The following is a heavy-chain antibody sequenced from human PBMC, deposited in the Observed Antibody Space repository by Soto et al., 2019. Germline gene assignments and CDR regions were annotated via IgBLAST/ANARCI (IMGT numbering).Heavy chain of an antibody. CDR1: GASVISTNW. CDR2: IFHSGST. D-gene: IGHD3-22*01. J-gene: IGHJ4*02. V-gene: IGHV4-4*02. CDR3: ARDMFYYDSNYYYFRGPFDY. Sequence: QVHLQESGPGLVKPSGTLSLTCAVSGASVISTNWWSWVRQPPGKGLEWIGEIFHSGSTNYNPSLKIGVTISLDKSKTQFSLNLTSVTAADTAIYDCARDMFYYDSNYYYFRGPFDYWGQGTLVTVSS.